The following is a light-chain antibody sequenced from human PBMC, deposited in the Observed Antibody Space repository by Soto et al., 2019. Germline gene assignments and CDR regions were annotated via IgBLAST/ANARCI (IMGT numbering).Light chain of an antibody. CDR2: EVS. V-gene: IGLV2-23*02. J-gene: IGLJ1*01. Sequence: VLNQPASVYGSTGQSITISCTGTSSDVGSYNLVSWYQQHPGKAPKLMIYEVSKRPSGVSNRFSGSKSGNTASLTISGLQAEDEADYYCCSYAGSYVFGTGTKVTVL. CDR1: SSDVGSYNL. CDR3: CSYAGSYV.